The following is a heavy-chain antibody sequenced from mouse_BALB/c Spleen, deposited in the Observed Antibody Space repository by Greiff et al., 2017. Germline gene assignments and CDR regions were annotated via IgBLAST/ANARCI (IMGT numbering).Heavy chain of an antibody. CDR1: GFTFSSYY. D-gene: IGHD2-4*01. V-gene: IGHV5-6-2*01. CDR3: ARQDDYIPFAY. J-gene: IGHJ3*01. CDR2: INSNGGST. Sequence: EVKLVESGGGLVKLGGSLKLSCAASGFTFSSYYMSWVRQTPEKRLELVAAINSNGGSTYYPDTVKGRFTISRDNAKNTLYLQMSSLKSEDTALYYCARQDDYIPFAYWGQGTLVTVSA.